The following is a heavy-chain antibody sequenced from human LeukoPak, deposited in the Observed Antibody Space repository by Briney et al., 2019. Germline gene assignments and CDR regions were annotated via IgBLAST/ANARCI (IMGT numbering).Heavy chain of an antibody. D-gene: IGHD3-10*01. Sequence: GGSLRLSCAASGFTFSSYAMSWVRQAPGKGLEWVSAISGSGGSTYYADSVKGWFTISRDNSKNTLYLQMNSLRAEDTAVYYCAKGTYYYGSGSYPSYYFDYWGQGTLVTVSS. CDR1: GFTFSSYA. CDR3: AKGTYYYGSGSYPSYYFDY. J-gene: IGHJ4*02. V-gene: IGHV3-23*01. CDR2: ISGSGGST.